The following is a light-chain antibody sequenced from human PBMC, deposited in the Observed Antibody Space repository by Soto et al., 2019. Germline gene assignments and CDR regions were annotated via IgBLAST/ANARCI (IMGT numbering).Light chain of an antibody. J-gene: IGLJ1*01. V-gene: IGLV1-40*01. CDR2: GDN. CDR1: SSNIGANYD. Sequence: QSVLSQPPSVSGAPGQRITISCTGSSSNIGANYDVHWYRQVPGTAPKLLMSGDNNRPSGVADRFSGSKSGTSASLAITRLQAEDEADYYCQSYDSSLKRVFGTGTKLTVL. CDR3: QSYDSSLKRV.